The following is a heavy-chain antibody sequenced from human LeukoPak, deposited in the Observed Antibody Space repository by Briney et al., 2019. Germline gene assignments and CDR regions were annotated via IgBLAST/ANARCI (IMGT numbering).Heavy chain of an antibody. J-gene: IGHJ3*02. V-gene: IGHV3-30*02. D-gene: IGHD3-10*01. Sequence: GGSLRLSCAAPGFTFSSYGMHWVRQAPGKGLEWVAFIRYDGSNKYYADSVKGRFTISRDNSKDTLYLQMNSLRAGDTAVYYCASIITMVRGVPAGAFDIWGQGTMVTVSS. CDR3: ASIITMVRGVPAGAFDI. CDR1: GFTFSSYG. CDR2: IRYDGSNK.